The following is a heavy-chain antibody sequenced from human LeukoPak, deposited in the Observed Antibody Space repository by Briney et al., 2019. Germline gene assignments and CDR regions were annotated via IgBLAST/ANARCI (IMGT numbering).Heavy chain of an antibody. Sequence: SETLSLTCTVSGASISSNNHYWGWLRQPPGKGLEWIGSIYYNGNTYYTPSLKSRVTISVDTSKNQFSLKLSSVTAADTAVYFCARVYYGRTYDYWYFDLWGRGTLVTVSS. V-gene: IGHV4-39*07. CDR1: GASISSNNHY. CDR2: IYYNGNT. CDR3: ARVYYGRTYDYWYFDL. D-gene: IGHD3-10*01. J-gene: IGHJ2*01.